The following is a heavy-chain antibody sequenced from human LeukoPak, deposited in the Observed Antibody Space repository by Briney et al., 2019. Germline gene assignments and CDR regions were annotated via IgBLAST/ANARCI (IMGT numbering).Heavy chain of an antibody. V-gene: IGHV3-30*18. CDR3: AKGLGILGANDAFDI. CDR2: ISYDGSNK. J-gene: IGHJ3*02. Sequence: GGSLRLSCAASGSTFSSYGMHWVRQAPGKGLEWVAVISYDGSNKYYADSVKGRFTISRDNSKNTLYLQMNSLRAEDTAVYYCAKGLGILGANDAFDIWGQGTMVTVSS. CDR1: GSTFSSYG.